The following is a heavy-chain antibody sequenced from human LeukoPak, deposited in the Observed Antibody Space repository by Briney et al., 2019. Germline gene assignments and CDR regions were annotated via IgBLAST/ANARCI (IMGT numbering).Heavy chain of an antibody. V-gene: IGHV5-51*01. J-gene: IGHJ5*02. CDR3: ARRGPAAIWFDP. CDR2: IYPGDSDT. CDR1: GYSFTSYW. Sequence: GESLKISCRGSGYSFTSYWICWLRPMRGKGLEWMGIIYPGDSDTSDRPSFQGLVIISADKSITTSYLQWSRLKAADTAMYYRARRGPAAIWFDPCGQGNLVTVSS. D-gene: IGHD2-2*01.